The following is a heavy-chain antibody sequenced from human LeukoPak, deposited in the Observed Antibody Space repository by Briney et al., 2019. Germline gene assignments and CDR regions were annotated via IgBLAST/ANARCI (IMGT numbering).Heavy chain of an antibody. CDR1: GGTFSSYA. CDR2: IIPIFGTA. J-gene: IGHJ4*02. CDR3: ARVGDFIAAANFDY. Sequence: SVKVSCKASGGTFSSYAISWVRQAPGQGLEWMGRIIPIFGTANYTQKLQGRVTITTDESTSTPYIEQGSLRSEDTAVYYCARVGDFIAAANFDYWGQGTLVTVSS. V-gene: IGHV1-69*05. D-gene: IGHD6-13*01.